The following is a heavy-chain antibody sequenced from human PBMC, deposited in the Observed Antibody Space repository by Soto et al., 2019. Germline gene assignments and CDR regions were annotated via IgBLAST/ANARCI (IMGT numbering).Heavy chain of an antibody. CDR2: INHSGST. D-gene: IGHD2-2*01. J-gene: IGHJ3*02. V-gene: IGHV4-34*01. CDR3: ARSRTVVVPAAKNAFDI. CDR1: GGSFSGYY. Sequence: PSETLSLTCAVYGGSFSGYYWSWIRQPPGKGLEWIGEINHSGSTNYNPSLKSRVTISVDTSKNQFSLKLSSVTAADTAVYYCARSRTVVVPAAKNAFDIRAQRTTVTVSS.